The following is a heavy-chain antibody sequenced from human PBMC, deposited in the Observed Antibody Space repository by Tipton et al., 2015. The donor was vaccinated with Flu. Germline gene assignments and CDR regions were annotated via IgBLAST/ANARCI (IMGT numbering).Heavy chain of an antibody. J-gene: IGHJ4*02. Sequence: SLRLSCAASGFTFSSYSMNWVRQAPGKGLEWVSSISSSSSYIYYADSVKGRFTISRDNAKNSLYLQMNSLRAEDTAVYYCARADTIFGVVIPPEFGYWGQGTLVTVSS. CDR3: ARADTIFGVVIPPEFGY. CDR2: ISSSSSYI. CDR1: GFTFSSYS. V-gene: IGHV3-21*01. D-gene: IGHD3-3*01.